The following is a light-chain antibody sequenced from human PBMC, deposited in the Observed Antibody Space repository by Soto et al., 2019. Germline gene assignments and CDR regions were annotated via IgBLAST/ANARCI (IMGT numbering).Light chain of an antibody. CDR3: LLYYGGVYV. J-gene: IGLJ1*01. CDR1: TGAVTSDHY. CDR2: SIS. Sequence: QAVVTQEPSLTVSPGGTVTLTCTSSTGAVTSDHYPNWFQQKPGQAPRSLIYSISNRHSWTPARFSGSLLGAKAALARSVVQPEDEAEYYCLLYYGGVYVFGTGTKVTVL. V-gene: IGLV7-43*01.